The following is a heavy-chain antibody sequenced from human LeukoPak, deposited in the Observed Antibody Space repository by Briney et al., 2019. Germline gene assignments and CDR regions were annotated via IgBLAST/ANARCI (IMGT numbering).Heavy chain of an antibody. CDR3: ARVKEIVGATSAFDI. Sequence: GPLRLSCAASGFTFSSYAMHWVRQAPGKGLEWVAVISYDGSNKYYADSVKGRFTISRDNSKNTLYLQMNSLRAEDTAVYYCARVKEIVGATSAFDIWGQGTMVTVSS. CDR1: GFTFSSYA. J-gene: IGHJ3*02. CDR2: ISYDGSNK. D-gene: IGHD1-26*01. V-gene: IGHV3-30-3*01.